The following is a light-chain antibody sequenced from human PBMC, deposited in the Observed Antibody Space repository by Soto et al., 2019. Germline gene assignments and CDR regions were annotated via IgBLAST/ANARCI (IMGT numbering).Light chain of an antibody. V-gene: IGKV1-12*01. Sequence: DIQMTQSPSSVSASVGDRVTITCRASQDISIWLAWYQQKPGKAPNLLIYAASNLQSGVPSRFSGSGSGTDFTLTISSLQPEDFATYYCQQANSFPITFAQGTRLEIK. CDR1: QDISIW. J-gene: IGKJ5*01. CDR3: QQANSFPIT. CDR2: AAS.